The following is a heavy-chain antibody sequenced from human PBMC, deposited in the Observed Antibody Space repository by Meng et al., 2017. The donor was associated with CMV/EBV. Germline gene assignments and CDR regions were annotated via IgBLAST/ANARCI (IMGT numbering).Heavy chain of an antibody. CDR1: GDSISSGKYY. Sequence: SETLSLTCTVSGDSISSGKYYWGWIRQPPGKGLEWIGSIYYGGSTYYNPSLKSRVIISVDTSKNQFSLKLTSVTAADTAVYYCARDHSYYGSGDYWGQGTRVTVSS. J-gene: IGHJ4*02. CDR2: IYYGGST. D-gene: IGHD3-10*01. CDR3: ARDHSYYGSGDY. V-gene: IGHV4-39*07.